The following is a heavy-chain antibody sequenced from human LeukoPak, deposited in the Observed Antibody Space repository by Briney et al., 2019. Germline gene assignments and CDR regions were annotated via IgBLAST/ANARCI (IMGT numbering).Heavy chain of an antibody. CDR3: ARHYYGSENYYFDY. CDR1: GGSISSYY. D-gene: IGHD3-10*01. CDR2: IHTSGTT. J-gene: IGHJ4*02. Sequence: PSETLSLTCTVSGGSISSYYWSWIRQPPGKGPEWIGRIHTSGTTNYKSSLKSRLIILVDTAKNQFSLKLSSVTATDTAVYYCARHYYGSENYYFDYWGQGILVTVSS. V-gene: IGHV4-59*08.